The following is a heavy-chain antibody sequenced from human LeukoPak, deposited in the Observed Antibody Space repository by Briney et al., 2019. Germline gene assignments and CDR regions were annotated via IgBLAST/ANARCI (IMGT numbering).Heavy chain of an antibody. CDR3: ARYATVAAHRDFDY. Sequence: GGSLRLSCAASGFTFSSYGMSWVRQAPGKGLEWVSAISGSGGSTYYADSVKGRFTISRDNSKNSLYLQMNSLRAEDTAVYYCARYATVAAHRDFDYWGQGTLVTVSS. J-gene: IGHJ4*02. V-gene: IGHV3-23*01. CDR2: ISGSGGST. D-gene: IGHD6-19*01. CDR1: GFTFSSYG.